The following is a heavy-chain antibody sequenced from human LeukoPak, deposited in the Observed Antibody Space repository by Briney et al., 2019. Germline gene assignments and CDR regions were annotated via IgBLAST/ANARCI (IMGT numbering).Heavy chain of an antibody. CDR1: GYSISSGYY. CDR2: ICHSGST. V-gene: IGHV4-38-2*01. D-gene: IGHD3-3*01. J-gene: IGHJ4*02. Sequence: PSETLSLTCAVSGYSISSGYYWGWIRQPPGKGLEWIGSICHSGSTYYNPSLKSRVTISVDTSKNQFSLKLSSVTAADTAVYYCARHDDFWSGWSFDYWGQGTLVTVSS. CDR3: ARHDDFWSGWSFDY.